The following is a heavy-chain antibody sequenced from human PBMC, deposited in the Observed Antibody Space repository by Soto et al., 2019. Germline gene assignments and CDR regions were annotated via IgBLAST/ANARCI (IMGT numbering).Heavy chain of an antibody. V-gene: IGHV3-30*03. CDR2: ISKDGSHK. CDR3: ARSRSGAVADSFDF. Sequence: PGGSLRLSCAASGFSFSRYGIHWVRQAPGKGLEWVAVISKDGSHKYYLESVKGRFTISRDNSKNILSLHMNSLTNEDTAVYYCARSRSGAVADSFDFWGQGTLVTVSS. J-gene: IGHJ4*02. CDR1: GFSFSRYG. D-gene: IGHD3-10*01.